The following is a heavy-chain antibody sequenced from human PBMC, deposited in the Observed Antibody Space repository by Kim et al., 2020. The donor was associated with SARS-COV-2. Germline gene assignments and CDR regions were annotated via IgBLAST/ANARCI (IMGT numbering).Heavy chain of an antibody. J-gene: IGHJ3*02. D-gene: IGHD1-1*01. V-gene: IGHV4-39*07. CDR2: IYYSGST. Sequence: SETLSLTCTVSGGSISSSSYYWGWIRQPPGKGLEWIGSIYYSGSTYYNPSLKSRVTISVDTSKNQFSLKLSSVTAADTAVYYCAREWLNYATGTTNAFDIWGQGTMVTVSS. CDR1: GGSISSSSYY. CDR3: AREWLNYATGTTNAFDI.